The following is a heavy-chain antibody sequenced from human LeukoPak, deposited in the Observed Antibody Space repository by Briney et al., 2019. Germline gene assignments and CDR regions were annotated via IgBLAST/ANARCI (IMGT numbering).Heavy chain of an antibody. J-gene: IGHJ4*02. V-gene: IGHV3-23*01. CDR3: ARRGSTSGSQLGGFDY. D-gene: IGHD2-2*01. CDR2: IGASTKT. CDR1: GSTFGNNG. Sequence: GGSLRLSCAASGSTFGNNGMSWVRQAPGKGLEWVSTIGASTKTYYVDSVKGRFTISRDNSKNTLYLQMNSLRAEDTAVYYCARRGSTSGSQLGGFDYWGQGTLVTVSS.